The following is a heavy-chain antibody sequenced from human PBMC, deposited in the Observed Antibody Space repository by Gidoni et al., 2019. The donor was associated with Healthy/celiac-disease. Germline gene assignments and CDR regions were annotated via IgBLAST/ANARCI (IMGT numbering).Heavy chain of an antibody. CDR1: GFTFSSYA. D-gene: IGHD3-3*01. V-gene: IGHV3-30-3*01. CDR2: ISYDGSNK. Sequence: QVQLVESGGGVVQPGSSLRLSCAASGFTFSSYAMHWVRQAPGKGLEWVAVISYDGSNKYYADSVKGRFTISRDNSKNTLYLQMNSLRAEDTAVYYCARPPNVGVVSHYYGMDVWGQGTTVTVSS. CDR3: ARPPNVGVVSHYYGMDV. J-gene: IGHJ6*02.